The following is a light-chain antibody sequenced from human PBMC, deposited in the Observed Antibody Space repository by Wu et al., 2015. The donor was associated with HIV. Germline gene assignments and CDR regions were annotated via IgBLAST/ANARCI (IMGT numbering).Light chain of an antibody. CDR2: SAF. J-gene: IGKJ4*01. V-gene: IGKV3-20*01. Sequence: EVVLTQSPGTLSLSPGDRVTLSCRASQIITNTYLAWYQQRPGQAPRLLVYSAFTRAAGIADRFSGSGSGTDFTLTINRLEPEDFAVYYCQYYGSSPPFPFGGGTKVEIK. CDR1: QIITNTY. CDR3: QYYGSSPPFP.